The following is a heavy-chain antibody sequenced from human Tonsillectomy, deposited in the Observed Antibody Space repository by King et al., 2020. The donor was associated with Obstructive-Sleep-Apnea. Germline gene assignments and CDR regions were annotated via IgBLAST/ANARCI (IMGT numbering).Heavy chain of an antibody. CDR3: AGGPVGGYYYLDF. CDR1: GFTFSNYW. D-gene: IGHD4-23*01. J-gene: IGHJ4*02. V-gene: IGHV3-74*01. Sequence: VQLVESGGGLLQPGGSLRLSCAASGFTFSNYWMHWVRQAPGKGLVGVSRVNSDGSITNYADSVKGRFTISRDNAKNTLYLQMNSLRAEDTAVYYCAGGPVGGYYYLDFWGQGTLVTVSS. CDR2: VNSDGSIT.